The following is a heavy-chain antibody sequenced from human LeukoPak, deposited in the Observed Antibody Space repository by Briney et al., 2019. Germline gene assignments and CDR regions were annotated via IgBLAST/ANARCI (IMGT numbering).Heavy chain of an antibody. Sequence: SETLSLTCTVSGGSISGYYWSWIRRPPGKGLEWIGYIYYSGSTSYNPSLKSRVTISVDTSKNQFSLKLSSVTAADTAVYYCARVTNGYCSGGSCSSRGALGYWGQGTLVTVSS. CDR2: IYYSGST. V-gene: IGHV4-59*01. J-gene: IGHJ4*02. CDR3: ARVTNGYCSGGSCSSRGALGY. CDR1: GGSISGYY. D-gene: IGHD2-15*01.